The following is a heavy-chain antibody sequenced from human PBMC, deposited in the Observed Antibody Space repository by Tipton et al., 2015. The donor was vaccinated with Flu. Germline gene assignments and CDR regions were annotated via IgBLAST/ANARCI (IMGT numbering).Heavy chain of an antibody. CDR1: GFTFSTYG. Sequence: SLRLSCAASGFTFSTYGMTWVRQAPGQGLEWVAGISGSGDNTYYADSVKGRFTISRDNSKRALYLQMNSVRDEDTAVYYCAREWSEFYMDVWGKGTTVTVSS. D-gene: IGHD3-3*01. V-gene: IGHV3-23*01. CDR3: AREWSEFYMDV. CDR2: ISGSGDNT. J-gene: IGHJ6*03.